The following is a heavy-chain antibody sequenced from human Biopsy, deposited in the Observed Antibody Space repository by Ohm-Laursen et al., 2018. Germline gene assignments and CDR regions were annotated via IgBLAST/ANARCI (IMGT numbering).Heavy chain of an antibody. CDR1: GDTFTTSA. CDR3: ASGDIGGIGLDV. Sequence: SVKVSCKASGDTFTTSAISWVRQVPGQGLDWMGRIIPILGTVDYGQNFQGRVTIRADTSTTFLELTSLRYDDTAVYYCASGDIGGIGLDVWGLGTTVTASS. V-gene: IGHV1-69*04. CDR2: IIPILGTV. J-gene: IGHJ6*02. D-gene: IGHD3-10*01.